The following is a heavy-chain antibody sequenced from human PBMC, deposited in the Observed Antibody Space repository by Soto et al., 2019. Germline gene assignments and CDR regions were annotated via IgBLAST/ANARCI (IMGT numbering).Heavy chain of an antibody. Sequence: GSLRLSCSASGFPFSSYAMHWVRQGPGKGLEYVSAISSNGGSTYYADSVKGRFTISRDNSKNTLYLQMSSLRAEDTAVYYCVKDRDGYCSGSSCDDFEYSYQSNLV. D-gene: IGHD2-15*01. J-gene: IGHJ4*02. CDR2: ISSNGGST. CDR1: GFPFSSYA. CDR3: VKDRDGYCSGSSCDDFEY. V-gene: IGHV3-64D*06.